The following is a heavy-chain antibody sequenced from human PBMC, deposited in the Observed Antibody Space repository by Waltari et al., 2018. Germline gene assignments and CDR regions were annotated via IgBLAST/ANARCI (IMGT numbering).Heavy chain of an antibody. CDR2: VYGGDGT. J-gene: IGHJ3*02. D-gene: IGHD3-3*01. V-gene: IGHV3-53*01. CDR1: GFTAGNHH. CDR3: ARIRPGVISSVWSGFDI. Sequence: EVQMVESGGGLIQPGGSLRLSCAASGFTAGNHHISWVRQAPGKRLGLVSIVYGGDGTYYADSVKGRFPISRDNSRNTVELQMNSLRADDTAVYYCARIRPGVISSVWSGFDIWGRGTLVTVSS.